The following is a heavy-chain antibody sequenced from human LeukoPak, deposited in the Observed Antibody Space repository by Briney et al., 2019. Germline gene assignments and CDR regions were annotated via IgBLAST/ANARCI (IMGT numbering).Heavy chain of an antibody. V-gene: IGHV3-11*01. CDR1: GFTFSDYY. J-gene: IGHJ4*02. Sequence: GGSLRLSCAASGFTFSDYYMSWIRQAPGKGLEWVSYISSSGSTIYYADSVKGRFAISRDNAKNSLYLQMNSLRAEDTAVYYCARDSIAAAGSVGGPQLVYWGQGTLVTVSS. CDR2: ISSSGSTI. CDR3: ARDSIAAAGSVGGPQLVY. D-gene: IGHD6-13*01.